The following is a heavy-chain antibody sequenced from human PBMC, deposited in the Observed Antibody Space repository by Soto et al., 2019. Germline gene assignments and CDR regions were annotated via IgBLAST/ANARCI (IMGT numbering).Heavy chain of an antibody. CDR3: PREGERFPPFGPFDY. J-gene: IGHJ4*02. D-gene: IGHD3-10*01. CDR2: VSSSSSTI. V-gene: IGHV3-48*02. CDR1: GFTFSSYS. Sequence: PWGSLRLSCVSSGFTFSSYSMNWVRQAPGKGLEWVSYVSSSSSTIYYADSVKGRFTISRDNAKNSLYLQMNSLRDEDTAVYYCPREGERFPPFGPFDYWGQGTMVTVSS.